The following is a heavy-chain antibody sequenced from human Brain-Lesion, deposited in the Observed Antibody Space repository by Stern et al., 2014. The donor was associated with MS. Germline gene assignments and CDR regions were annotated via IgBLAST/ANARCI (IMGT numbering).Heavy chain of an antibody. CDR1: GYTFTDYF. V-gene: IGHV1-2*04. J-gene: IGHJ6*02. CDR2: INPSSGDT. Sequence: VQLVESGAEVKKPGASVKVSCKASGYTFTDYFMHWVRPAPGQGLEWLGWINPSSGDTKYAQKFQGWVTMTRDTSISTAYMELNSLRSDDTAVYYCARVPGGVFGGMDVWGQGTTVT. CDR3: ARVPGGVFGGMDV. D-gene: IGHD4-23*01.